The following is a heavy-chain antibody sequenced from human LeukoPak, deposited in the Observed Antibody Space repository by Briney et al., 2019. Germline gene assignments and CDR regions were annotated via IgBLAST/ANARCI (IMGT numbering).Heavy chain of an antibody. CDR1: GFTFDDYA. D-gene: IGHD4-17*01. J-gene: IGHJ6*03. V-gene: IGHV3-9*03. CDR2: ISWNSGSI. CDR3: AKHIRAYYYYYYMDV. Sequence: GRSLRLSCAASGFTFDDYAMHWVRQAPGKGLEWVSGISWNSGSIGYADSVKGRFTISRDNAKNSLYLQMNSLRAEDMALCYCAKHIRAYYYYYYMDVWGKGTTVTVSS.